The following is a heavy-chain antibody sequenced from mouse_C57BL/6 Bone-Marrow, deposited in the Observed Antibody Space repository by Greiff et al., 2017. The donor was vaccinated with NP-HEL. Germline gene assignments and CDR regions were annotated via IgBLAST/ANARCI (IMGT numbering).Heavy chain of an antibody. J-gene: IGHJ2*01. CDR1: GFTFSSYA. V-gene: IGHV5-4*01. CDR2: ISDGGSYT. D-gene: IGHD4-1*01. Sequence: EVHLVESGGGLVKPGGSLKLSCAASGFTFSSYAMSWVRQTPEKRLEWVATISDGGSYTYYPDNVKGRFTISRDNAKNNLYLQMSHLKSEDTAMYYCARGPSNWDNYWGQGTTLTVSS. CDR3: ARGPSNWDNY.